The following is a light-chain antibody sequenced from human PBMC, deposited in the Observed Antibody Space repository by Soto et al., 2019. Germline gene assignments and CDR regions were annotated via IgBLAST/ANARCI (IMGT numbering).Light chain of an antibody. CDR2: GAS. Sequence: DIQLTQSPSFLSASVGDRVTITCRASQGISSYLAWYQQKPGKAPNLLIYGASTLQSGVPSRFSGSGSGTEFTLTISSLQPEDFATYYCRQFNSYPLWTFGQGTKVEIK. CDR3: RQFNSYPLWT. CDR1: QGISSY. V-gene: IGKV1-9*01. J-gene: IGKJ1*01.